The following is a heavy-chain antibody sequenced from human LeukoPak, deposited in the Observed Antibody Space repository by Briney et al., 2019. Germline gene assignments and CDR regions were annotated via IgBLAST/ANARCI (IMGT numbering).Heavy chain of an antibody. CDR1: GGSITSSSYY. D-gene: IGHD4-23*01. Sequence: SETLSLTCTVSGGSITSSSYYWGWIRQPPGQGLEWIGNIYYSGSTYYNPSLKSRVTTSVDTSKNQFPLKLSSVTAADTAVYYCAGGETTVVAPFDSWGQGTLVTVSS. V-gene: IGHV4-39*06. CDR3: AGGETTVVAPFDS. CDR2: IYYSGST. J-gene: IGHJ4*02.